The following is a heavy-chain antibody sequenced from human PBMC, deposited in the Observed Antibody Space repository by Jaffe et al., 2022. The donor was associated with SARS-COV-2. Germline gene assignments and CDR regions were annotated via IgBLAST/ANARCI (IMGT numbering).Heavy chain of an antibody. J-gene: IGHJ4*02. Sequence: QMQLVQSGPEVKKPGTSVKVSCKASGFTFTSSAMQWVRQARGQRLEWIGWIVVGSGNTNYAQKFQERVTITRDMSTSTAYMELSSLRSEDTAVYYCAAFNYYDSSGYYSNYFDYWGQGTLVTVSS. CDR2: IVVGSGNT. D-gene: IGHD3-22*01. CDR1: GFTFTSSA. V-gene: IGHV1-58*02. CDR3: AAFNYYDSSGYYSNYFDY.